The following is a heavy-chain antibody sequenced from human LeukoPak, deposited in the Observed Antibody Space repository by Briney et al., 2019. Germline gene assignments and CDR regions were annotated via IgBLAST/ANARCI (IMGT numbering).Heavy chain of an antibody. Sequence: VASVKVSCKASGYTFTSYGISWVRQAPGQGLEWMGWIIAYNGNTNYAQKLQGRGTMTTDTFTRTSYMCLRRLRSHNTAAYYSARSPHCGGSGSSNGPWGQGTLVTVSP. CDR1: GYTFTSYG. J-gene: IGHJ5*02. CDR3: ARSPHCGGSGSSNGP. CDR2: IIAYNGNT. D-gene: IGHD3-10*01. V-gene: IGHV1-18*01.